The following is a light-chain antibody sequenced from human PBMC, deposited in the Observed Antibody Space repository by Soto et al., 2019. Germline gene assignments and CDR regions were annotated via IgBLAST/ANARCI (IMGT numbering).Light chain of an antibody. Sequence: QSALTQPRSVSGSPGQSVTLSCTGTSSDVGGYNYVSWYQQHPGKAPKLMIYDVSKRPSGVPDRFSGSKSGNTASLTISGLQAEDEADYYCCSYAGSYTANYVFGTGTKVTVL. CDR1: SSDVGGYNY. CDR3: CSYAGSYTANYV. J-gene: IGLJ1*01. V-gene: IGLV2-11*01. CDR2: DVS.